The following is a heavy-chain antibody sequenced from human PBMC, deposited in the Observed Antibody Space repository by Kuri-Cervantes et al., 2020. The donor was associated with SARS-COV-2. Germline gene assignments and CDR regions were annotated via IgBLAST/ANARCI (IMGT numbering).Heavy chain of an antibody. CDR1: GFTFSSYG. V-gene: IGHV3-30*02. J-gene: IGHJ4*02. Sequence: GESLKISCAASGFTFSSYGMHWVRQAPGKGLEWVAFIRYDGSNKYYADSVKGRFTISRDNSKNTLYLQMNSLRAEDTAVYYCAKEGNYYGSGGFDYWGQGTLVTVSS. CDR3: AKEGNYYGSGGFDY. CDR2: IRYDGSNK. D-gene: IGHD3-10*01.